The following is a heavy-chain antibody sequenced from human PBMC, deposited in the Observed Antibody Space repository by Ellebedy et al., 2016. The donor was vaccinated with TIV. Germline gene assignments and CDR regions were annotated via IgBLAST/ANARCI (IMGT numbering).Heavy chain of an antibody. CDR3: ARDLVTMIVSASDY. D-gene: IGHD3-22*01. V-gene: IGHV3-7*01. J-gene: IGHJ4*02. CDR2: IKQDGSEK. Sequence: GGSLRLXXAASGFTFRSYWMSWVRQAPGKGLERVADIKQDGSEKYYVDSVKGRFTISRDNAKNSLYLQMNSLRAEDTAVYYCARDLVTMIVSASDYWGQGTLVTVSS. CDR1: GFTFRSYW.